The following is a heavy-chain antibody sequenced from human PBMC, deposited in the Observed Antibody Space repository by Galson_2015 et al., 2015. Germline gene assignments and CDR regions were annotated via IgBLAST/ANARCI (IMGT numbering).Heavy chain of an antibody. CDR3: AKEAYFYGSGSYFLDYYYYYYIDV. CDR1: GFTFNSYA. D-gene: IGHD3-10*01. J-gene: IGHJ6*03. Sequence: SLRLSCAASGFTFNSYAMSWVRQAPGKGLEWVSGISGTGGSRWYADSVKGWLTISRDTSKNTLYLQMNSLRAEDTAVYFCAKEAYFYGSGSYFLDYYYYYYIDVWGTGTTVAVSS. V-gene: IGHV3-23*01. CDR2: ISGTGGSR.